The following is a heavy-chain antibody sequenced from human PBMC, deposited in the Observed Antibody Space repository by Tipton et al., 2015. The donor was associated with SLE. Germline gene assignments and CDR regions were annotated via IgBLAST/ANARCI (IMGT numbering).Heavy chain of an antibody. D-gene: IGHD1-26*01. CDR1: GGSFSGYY. Sequence: TLSLTCAVYGGSFSGYYWSWIRQPPGKGLEWIGEINHSGSTNYNPSLKSRVTISVDTPKNQFSLKLSSVTAADTAVYYCARDGWIVGAHGAFDIWGQGTMVTVSS. CDR2: INHSGST. J-gene: IGHJ3*02. CDR3: ARDGWIVGAHGAFDI. V-gene: IGHV4-34*01.